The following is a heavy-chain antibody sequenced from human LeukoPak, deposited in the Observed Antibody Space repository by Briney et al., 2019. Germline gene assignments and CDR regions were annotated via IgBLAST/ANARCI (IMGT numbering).Heavy chain of an antibody. CDR2: VYSSGGS. D-gene: IGHD1-14*01. CDR1: GVSITSSTYY. CDR3: ARRSRGGGEPYYYYYMDV. Sequence: PSETLSLTCSVSGVSITSSTYYWVWIRQPPGKGLEWIGNVYSSGGSRYNPSLQSRVSFSVDTSNNQFSLKLISVTAAVTAVYYCARRSRGGGEPYYYYYMDVWGKGTTVTVSS. V-gene: IGHV4-39*01. J-gene: IGHJ6*03.